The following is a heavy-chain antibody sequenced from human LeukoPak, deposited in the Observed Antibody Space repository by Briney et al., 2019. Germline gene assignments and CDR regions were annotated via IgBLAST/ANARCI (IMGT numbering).Heavy chain of an antibody. CDR2: INHSGST. CDR1: GGSFSGYY. J-gene: IGHJ4*02. CDR3: ARVGGGWYLDY. V-gene: IGHV4-34*01. D-gene: IGHD6-19*01. Sequence: PSETLSLTCAVYGGSFSGYYWSWIRQPPGKGLEWIGEINHSGSTNYNPSLKSRVTMSVDTSKNQFSLKLSSVTAADTAVYYCARVGGGWYLDYWGQGTLVTVSS.